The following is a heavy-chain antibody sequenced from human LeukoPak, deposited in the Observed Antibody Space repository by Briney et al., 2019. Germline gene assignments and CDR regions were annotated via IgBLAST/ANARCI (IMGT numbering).Heavy chain of an antibody. V-gene: IGHV3-53*01. CDR3: ARGRFSGPDDY. CDR2: IYSGGAT. Sequence: PGGSLGLSCAVSEFSVSSNYMNWVRQAPGKGLEWVSVIYSGGATYYADSVRGRFTISRDNSKNMVSLQMTSLGAEDTAVYYCARGRFSGPDDYWGQGTLVTVSS. D-gene: IGHD6-19*01. CDR1: EFSVSSNY. J-gene: IGHJ4*02.